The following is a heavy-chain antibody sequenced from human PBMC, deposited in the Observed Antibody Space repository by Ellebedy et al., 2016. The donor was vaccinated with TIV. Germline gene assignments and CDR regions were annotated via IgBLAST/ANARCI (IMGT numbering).Heavy chain of an antibody. CDR3: ARGGQWLVLGH. V-gene: IGHV1-69*04. D-gene: IGHD6-19*01. CDR1: GGTFSSYA. J-gene: IGHJ4*02. CDR2: IIPILGIA. Sequence: AASVKVSCKASGGTFSSYAISWVRQAPGQGLEWMGRIIPILGIANYAQKFQGRVTITADKSTSTAYMELSSLRSEDTAVYYCARGGQWLVLGHWGQGTLVTVSS.